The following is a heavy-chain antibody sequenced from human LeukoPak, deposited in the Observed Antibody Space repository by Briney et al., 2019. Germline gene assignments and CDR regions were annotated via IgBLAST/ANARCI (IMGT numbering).Heavy chain of an antibody. V-gene: IGHV4-38-2*02. CDR1: GYSISSGYY. J-gene: IGHJ5*02. Sequence: SETLSLXCTVSGYSISSGYYWGWIRQPPGKGLEWIGSIYHSGSTYYNPSLKSRVTISVDTSKNQFSLKLSSVTAADTAVYYCARDTNIVGATTWFDPWGQGTLVTVSS. CDR3: ARDTNIVGATTWFDP. D-gene: IGHD1-26*01. CDR2: IYHSGST.